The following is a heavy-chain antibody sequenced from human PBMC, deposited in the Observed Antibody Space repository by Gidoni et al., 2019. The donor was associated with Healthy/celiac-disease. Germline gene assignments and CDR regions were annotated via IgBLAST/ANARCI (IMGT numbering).Heavy chain of an antibody. D-gene: IGHD6-19*01. J-gene: IGHJ4*02. Sequence: EVQLVESGGRLVQPGRCLRPPCAASVFTFDDYAMHWVRQAPGKGLEWVSGISWNSGSIGYADSVKGRFTISRDNAKNSLYLQMNSLRAEDTALYYCAKDYGYSSGWYWDYWGQGTLVTVSS. CDR1: VFTFDDYA. CDR3: AKDYGYSSGWYWDY. V-gene: IGHV3-9*01. CDR2: ISWNSGSI.